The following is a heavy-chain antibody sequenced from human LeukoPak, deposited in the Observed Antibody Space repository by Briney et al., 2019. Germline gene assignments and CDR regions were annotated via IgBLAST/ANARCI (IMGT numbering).Heavy chain of an antibody. CDR3: AKAAITMIVVVITDYFDY. CDR1: GFTFSSYA. CDR2: ISYDGSNK. V-gene: IGHV3-30-3*01. Sequence: GWSLRLSCAASGFTFSSYAMHWVRQAPGKGLEWAAVISYDGSNKYYADSMKGRFTISRDNSKNTLYLQMNSLRAEDTAVYYCAKAAITMIVVVITDYFDYWGQGTLVTVSS. D-gene: IGHD3-22*01. J-gene: IGHJ4*02.